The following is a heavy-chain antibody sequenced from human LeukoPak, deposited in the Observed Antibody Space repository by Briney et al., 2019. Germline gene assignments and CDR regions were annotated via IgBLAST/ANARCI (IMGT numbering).Heavy chain of an antibody. Sequence: PGGSLRLSCAASGFTFSSYSMNWVRQAPGKGLEWVSSISSSSDIYYAKSARGRFTTSRDNTNKSLYLQKNSLRGEETAVYYCAGDNYDSSASIWGQGTMVTVSS. CDR2: ISSSSDI. CDR3: AGDNYDSSASI. J-gene: IGHJ3*02. V-gene: IGHV3-21*01. D-gene: IGHD3-22*01. CDR1: GFTFSSYS.